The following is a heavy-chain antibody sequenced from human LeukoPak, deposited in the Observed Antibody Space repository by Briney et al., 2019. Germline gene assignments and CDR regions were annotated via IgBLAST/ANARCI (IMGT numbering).Heavy chain of an antibody. J-gene: IGHJ5*02. CDR3: TRDSGTTGEVKFDP. D-gene: IGHD3-10*01. CDR2: IYSSGTI. Sequence: SETLSLTCSDSGGSISSYYWSWIRQPAGKGLEWIVRIYSSGTITYNPSLQSRVTMSVDTSKNEFSLRMSSVTAAGTAVYYCTRDSGTTGEVKFDPWGQGTLVAV. CDR1: GGSISSYY. V-gene: IGHV4-4*07.